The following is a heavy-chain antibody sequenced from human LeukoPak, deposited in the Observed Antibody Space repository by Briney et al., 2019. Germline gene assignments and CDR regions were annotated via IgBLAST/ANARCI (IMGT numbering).Heavy chain of an antibody. Sequence: GGSLRLSCAASGFTFSSYGMSWVRQAPGKGLEWVSAISGGGGSTYYADSVKGRFTISRDNSKNTLYLQMNSLRAEDTAVYYCARTASSGWYDYWGQGTLVTVSS. V-gene: IGHV3-23*01. CDR2: ISGGGGST. J-gene: IGHJ4*02. D-gene: IGHD6-19*01. CDR1: GFTFSSYG. CDR3: ARTASSGWYDY.